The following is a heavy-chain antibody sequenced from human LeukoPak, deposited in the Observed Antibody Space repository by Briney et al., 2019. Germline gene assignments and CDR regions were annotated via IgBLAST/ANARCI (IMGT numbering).Heavy chain of an antibody. Sequence: ASVKVSCKASGGTFSSYAISWVRQAPGQGLEWMGGIIPIFGTANYAQKFQGRVTITTDESTSTAYMELSSLRSEDTAVYYCARDRVGGSYYADFDYWGQGTLVTVSS. CDR1: GGTFSSYA. CDR2: IIPIFGTA. V-gene: IGHV1-69*05. J-gene: IGHJ4*02. CDR3: ARDRVGGSYYADFDY. D-gene: IGHD1-26*01.